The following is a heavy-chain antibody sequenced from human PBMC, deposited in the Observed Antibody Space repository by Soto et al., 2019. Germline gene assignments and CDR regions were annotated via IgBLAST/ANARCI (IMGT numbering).Heavy chain of an antibody. J-gene: IGHJ4*02. CDR1: GFPFSTYA. CDR2: ISPTGGST. Sequence: EVQLLESGANLVQPGGSLRLSCAGSGFPFSTYAVSWVRQTPGKGLEWVSAISPTGGSTYYAASVRGRFTISRDNSKNTVFLQMSGLRAEDTAIYYCAKAKRGILPTTTGGLDYWGQGTVLSVSS. D-gene: IGHD4-4*01. CDR3: AKAKRGILPTTTGGLDY. V-gene: IGHV3-23*01.